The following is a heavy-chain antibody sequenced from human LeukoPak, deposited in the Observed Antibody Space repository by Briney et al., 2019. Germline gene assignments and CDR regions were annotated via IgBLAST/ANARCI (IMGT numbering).Heavy chain of an antibody. J-gene: IGHJ6*02. CDR1: GYSFTNYW. Sequence: GESLKISCKGSGYSFTNYWIGWVRQMPGKGLEWMGIIYPGDSDTRYSPSFQGQVTISADKSISTAYLQWSSLKASDTAMYYCETAVYRRKNYYDSSGPIPYYYYGMGVWGQGTTVTVSS. CDR2: IYPGDSDT. V-gene: IGHV5-51*01. D-gene: IGHD3-22*01. CDR3: ETAVYRRKNYYDSSGPIPYYYYGMGV.